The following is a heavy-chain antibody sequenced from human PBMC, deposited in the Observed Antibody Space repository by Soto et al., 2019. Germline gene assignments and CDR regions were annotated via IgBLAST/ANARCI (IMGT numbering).Heavy chain of an antibody. J-gene: IGHJ6*02. V-gene: IGHV1-46*01. Sequence: VASVKVSCKASGYTFTSYYMHWVRQAPGQGLEWMGIINPSGGSTSYAQKFQGRVTMTRDTSTSTVYMELSSLRSEDTAVYYCARANSSSYYDFWSGYPLFDYYYYGMDVWGQGTTVTVSS. CDR3: ARANSSSYYDFWSGYPLFDYYYYGMDV. CDR2: INPSGGST. D-gene: IGHD3-3*01. CDR1: GYTFTSYY.